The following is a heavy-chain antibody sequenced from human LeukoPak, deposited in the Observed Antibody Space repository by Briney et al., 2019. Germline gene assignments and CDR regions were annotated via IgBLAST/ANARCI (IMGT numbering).Heavy chain of an antibody. V-gene: IGHV1-69*13. J-gene: IGHJ3*02. CDR1: GGTFNNYA. CDR3: AKDRDGYNYGAFDI. D-gene: IGHD5-24*01. Sequence: VASVKVSCKASGGTFNNYAISWVRQAPGQGVEWMGVIIPIFGTANYAQKFQGRVTITADESTSTVYMELSSLRSEDTAVYYCAKDRDGYNYGAFDIWGQGTMVTVSS. CDR2: IIPIFGTA.